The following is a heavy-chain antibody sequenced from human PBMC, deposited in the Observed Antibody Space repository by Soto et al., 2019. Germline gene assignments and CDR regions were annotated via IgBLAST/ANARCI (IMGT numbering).Heavy chain of an antibody. CDR2: INAGNGNT. Sequence: ASVKVSCKASGYTFTSYAMHWVRQAPGQRFEWMGWINAGNGNTKYSQKFQGRVTITRDTSASTAYMELSSLRSEDTAVYYCARETTADPFYYYYYMDVWGKGTTVTVSS. J-gene: IGHJ6*03. CDR3: ARETTADPFYYYYYMDV. CDR1: GYTFTSYA. D-gene: IGHD4-17*01. V-gene: IGHV1-3*01.